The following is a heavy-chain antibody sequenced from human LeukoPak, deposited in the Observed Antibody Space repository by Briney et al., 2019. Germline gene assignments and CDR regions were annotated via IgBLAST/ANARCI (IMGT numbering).Heavy chain of an antibody. Sequence: GGSLRLSCAASGFTFSSYGMHWVRQAPGKGLEWVAFIRYDGSNKYYADSVKGRFTISRDNSKNTLYLQMNNLSADDTAVYSCARANNFDYWGQGTLVTVSS. J-gene: IGHJ4*02. V-gene: IGHV3-30*02. CDR3: ARANNFDY. CDR2: IRYDGSNK. D-gene: IGHD4/OR15-4a*01. CDR1: GFTFSSYG.